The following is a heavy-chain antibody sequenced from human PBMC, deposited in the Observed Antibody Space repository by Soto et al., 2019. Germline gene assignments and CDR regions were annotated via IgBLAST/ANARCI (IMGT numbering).Heavy chain of an antibody. CDR1: GFTFSSYA. CDR2: ISGSGGST. D-gene: IGHD2-8*01. CDR3: AKSVVLMVYAIYDY. V-gene: IGHV3-23*01. Sequence: PGGSLRLSCAASGFTFSSYAMSWVRQAPGKGLEWVSAISGSGGSTYYADSVKGRFTISIDNPKNTLYLQMNSLRAEDTAVYYCAKSVVLMVYAIYDYWGQGTLVTVSS. J-gene: IGHJ4*02.